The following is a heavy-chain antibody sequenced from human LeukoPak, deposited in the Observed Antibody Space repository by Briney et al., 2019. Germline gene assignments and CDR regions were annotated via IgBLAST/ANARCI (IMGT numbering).Heavy chain of an antibody. J-gene: IGHJ3*02. CDR3: ARLPLNHYYGSGLAAFDI. D-gene: IGHD3-10*01. CDR1: GGSISSYY. CDR2: IYYSGST. V-gene: IGHV4-59*12. Sequence: PSETLSLTCTVSGGSISSYYWSWIRQPPGKGLEWIGYIYYSGSTNYNPSLKSRVTISVDTSKNQFSLKLSSVTAADTAVYYCARLPLNHYYGSGLAAFDIWGQGTMVTVSS.